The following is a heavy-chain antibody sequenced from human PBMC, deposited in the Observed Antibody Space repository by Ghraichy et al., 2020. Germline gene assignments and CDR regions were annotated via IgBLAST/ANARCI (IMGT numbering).Heavy chain of an antibody. CDR3: ARRHYAWFRELAVVNYGMDV. D-gene: IGHD3-10*01. J-gene: IGHJ6*02. CDR2: ISSSGRTI. CDR1: GFTFSDYY. V-gene: IGHV3-11*01. Sequence: GGSLRLSCAASGFTFSDYYMSWIRQAPGKGLEWVSYISSSGRTIYYADSVKGRFTISRDNAKNSLYLQMNSLRAEDTAVYYCARRHYAWFRELAVVNYGMDVWGQGTTVTVSS.